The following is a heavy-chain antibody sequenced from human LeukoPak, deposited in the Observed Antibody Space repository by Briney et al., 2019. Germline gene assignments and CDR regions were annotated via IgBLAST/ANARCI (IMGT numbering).Heavy chain of an antibody. V-gene: IGHV3-15*01. CDR1: GFTFSNAW. CDR3: AKPHFDY. Sequence: GGSLRLSCAASGFTFSNAWMSWVRQAPGKGLEWVGRIKSKTDGGTTDYAAPVKGRFTISRDDSKNTLYLQMNSLRGDDTAVYYCAKPHFDYWGQGTLVTVSS. J-gene: IGHJ4*02. CDR2: IKSKTDGGTT.